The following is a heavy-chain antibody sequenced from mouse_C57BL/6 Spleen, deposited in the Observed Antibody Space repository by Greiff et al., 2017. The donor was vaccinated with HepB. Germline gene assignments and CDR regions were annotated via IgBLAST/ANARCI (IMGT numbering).Heavy chain of an antibody. J-gene: IGHJ4*01. V-gene: IGHV1-18*01. CDR1: GYTFTDYN. Sequence: EVQLQQSGPELVKPGASVKIPCKASGYTFTDYNMDWVKQSHGKSLEWIGDISPNNGGTIYNQKFKGKATLTVDKSSSTAYMELRSLTSEDTAVYYCARREPHYAMDYWGQGTSVTVSS. CDR2: ISPNNGGT. CDR3: ARREPHYAMDY.